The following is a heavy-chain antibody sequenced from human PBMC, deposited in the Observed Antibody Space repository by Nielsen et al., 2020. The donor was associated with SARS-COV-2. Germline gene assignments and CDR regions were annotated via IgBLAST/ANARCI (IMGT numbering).Heavy chain of an antibody. D-gene: IGHD3-3*01. CDR2: IVVGSGNT. J-gene: IGHJ6*02. CDR3: AARSVKGYYYGMDV. V-gene: IGHV1-58*01. Sequence: SVKVSCKASGFTFTSSAVQWVRQARGQRLEWIGWIVVGSGNTNYAQKFQERVTITRDMSTSTAYMELSSLRSEDTAVYYCAARSVKGYYYGMDVWGQGTTVTVSS. CDR1: GFTFTSSA.